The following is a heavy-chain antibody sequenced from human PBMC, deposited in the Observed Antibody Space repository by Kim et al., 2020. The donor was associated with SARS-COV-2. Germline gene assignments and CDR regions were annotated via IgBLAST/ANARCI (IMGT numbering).Heavy chain of an antibody. CDR2: IKQDGSEK. CDR3: AIVPAARWDAFDI. J-gene: IGHJ3*02. D-gene: IGHD2-2*01. V-gene: IGHV3-7*01. CDR1: GFTFSSYW. Sequence: GGSLRLSCAASGFTFSSYWMSWVRQAPGKGLEWVANIKQDGSEKYYVDSVKGRFTISRDNAKNSLYLQMNSLRAEDTAVYYCAIVPAARWDAFDIWGQGTMVTVSS.